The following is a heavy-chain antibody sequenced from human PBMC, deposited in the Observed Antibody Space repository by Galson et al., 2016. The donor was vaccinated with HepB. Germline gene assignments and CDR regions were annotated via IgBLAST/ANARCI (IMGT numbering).Heavy chain of an antibody. V-gene: IGHV3-23*01. J-gene: IGHJ3*01. Sequence: SLRLSCATSGFTFSRYGMTWVRQAPGKGLEWVSAISDSAGHTHYSDSVKGRFTISRDNSKNMLYLQMDSLRDEDTALYYCARGLDSWGQGTMVTVSS. CDR3: ARGLDS. D-gene: IGHD2-21*01. CDR2: ISDSAGHT. CDR1: GFTFSRYG.